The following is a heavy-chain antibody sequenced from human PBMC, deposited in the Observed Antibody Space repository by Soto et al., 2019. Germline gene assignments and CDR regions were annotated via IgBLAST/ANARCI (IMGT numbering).Heavy chain of an antibody. CDR1: GFTFSSYA. V-gene: IGHV3-23*01. CDR2: ISGSGDST. J-gene: IGHJ3*02. D-gene: IGHD6-13*01. CDR3: AKMSSSWKTHAFDI. Sequence: LRLSCAASGFTFSSYAMSWVRQAPGKGLEWVSAISGSGDSTYYADSVKGRFTISRDNSKNTLYLQMNSLRAEDTAVYYCAKMSSSWKTHAFDIWGQGTMVTVSS.